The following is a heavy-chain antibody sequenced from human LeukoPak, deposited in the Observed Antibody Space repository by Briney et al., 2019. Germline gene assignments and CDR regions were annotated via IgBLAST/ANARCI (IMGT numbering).Heavy chain of an antibody. V-gene: IGHV1-8*01. CDR3: ARGLDYDYVAWFDP. D-gene: IGHD3-16*01. Sequence: ASVKVSCKASGYTFTSYDINWVRQATGQGLEWMGWMSPNSGNTGYAQKFQGRVTMTRNTSISTAYMELSSLRSEDTAVYYCARGLDYDYVAWFDPWGQGTLVTVSS. J-gene: IGHJ5*02. CDR1: GYTFTSYD. CDR2: MSPNSGNT.